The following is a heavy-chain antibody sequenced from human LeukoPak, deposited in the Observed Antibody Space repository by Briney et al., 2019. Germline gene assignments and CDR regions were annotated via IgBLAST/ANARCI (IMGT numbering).Heavy chain of an antibody. Sequence: GGSLRLSCVASVFTFSGHWMSWVRQAPGKGLEWVANINQGGSDKYYVDSVKGRFTISRDNANNLLYLQMNSLRGEDTAVYYCTRDRSRAEDDWGQGTLVTVSS. V-gene: IGHV3-7*01. CDR2: INQGGSDK. J-gene: IGHJ4*02. D-gene: IGHD1-14*01. CDR3: TRDRSRAEDD. CDR1: VFTFSGHW.